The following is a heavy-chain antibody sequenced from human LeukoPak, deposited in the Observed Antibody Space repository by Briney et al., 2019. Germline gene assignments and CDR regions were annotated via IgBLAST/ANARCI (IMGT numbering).Heavy chain of an antibody. J-gene: IGHJ4*02. V-gene: IGHV3-74*01. Sequence: GGSLRLSCAAAALQVNKYGMHWGRQAPGKGLVWVSRINIDDTSISYADSVKGRFTISRDNAKNTLYLQMNSLRAEDTAPYYCAGAYMSRTYFDSWGQGTLVTVSS. D-gene: IGHD3-16*01. CDR1: ALQVNKYG. CDR3: AGAYMSRTYFDS. CDR2: INIDDTSI.